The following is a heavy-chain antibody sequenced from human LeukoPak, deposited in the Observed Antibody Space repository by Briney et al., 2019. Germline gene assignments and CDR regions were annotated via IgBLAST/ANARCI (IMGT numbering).Heavy chain of an antibody. V-gene: IGHV1-2*06. CDR2: INPNSGGT. Sequence: ASVKVSCKASGYTFTGYYMHWVRQAPGQGLEWTGRINPNSGGTNYAQKFQGRVTMTRDTSISTAYMELSRLRSDDTAVYYCARDPFSDYYDSSGYYDYWGQGTLVTVSS. D-gene: IGHD3-22*01. CDR3: ARDPFSDYYDSSGYYDY. J-gene: IGHJ4*02. CDR1: GYTFTGYY.